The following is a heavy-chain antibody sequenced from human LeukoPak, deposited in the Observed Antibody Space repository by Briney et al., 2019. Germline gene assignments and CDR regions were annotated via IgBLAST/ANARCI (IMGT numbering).Heavy chain of an antibody. V-gene: IGHV3-21*01. CDR2: ITSAGGYT. J-gene: IGHJ6*03. CDR3: ATSGGFVLPNAITGNWYMDV. D-gene: IGHD2-2*01. CDR1: GFPFMDYS. Sequence: GRALLLSFCASGFPFMDYSMNWVRQAPGKGLAWGASITSAGGYTYYADSVKGRFTISSDNAQNSLFLQMNSLRAEDTAVYFCATSGGFVLPNAITGNWYMDVWGRGTSVTVSS.